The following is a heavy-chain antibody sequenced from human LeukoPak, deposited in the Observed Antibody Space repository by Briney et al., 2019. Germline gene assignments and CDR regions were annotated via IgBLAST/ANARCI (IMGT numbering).Heavy chain of an antibody. Sequence: PGGSLRLSCAASGFTFSSYGMHWVRQAPGKGLEWVAFIRYDGSNKYYADSVKGRFTISRDNSKNTLYLQMNSLRAEDTAVYYCAKDRSPPKVWFGESTTGTNWGQGTLVTVSS. D-gene: IGHD3-10*01. CDR1: GFTFSSYG. CDR2: IRYDGSNK. CDR3: AKDRSPPKVWFGESTTGTN. V-gene: IGHV3-30*02. J-gene: IGHJ4*02.